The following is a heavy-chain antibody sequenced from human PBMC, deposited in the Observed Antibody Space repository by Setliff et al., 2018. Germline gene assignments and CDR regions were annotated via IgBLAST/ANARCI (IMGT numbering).Heavy chain of an antibody. D-gene: IGHD3-22*01. CDR1: GASISSGSNY. CDR2: ILSSGGT. J-gene: IGHJ4*02. V-gene: IGHV4-61*10. CDR3: ARMTLWDNSAYYPDF. Sequence: SETLSLTCSVSGASISSGSNYWSWIRQPAGKGVEWIGHILSSGGTNYNPSLKSRVTMSVDISKSQFSLKLTSVTPADTAVYFCARMTLWDNSAYYPDFWGRGTLVTVSS.